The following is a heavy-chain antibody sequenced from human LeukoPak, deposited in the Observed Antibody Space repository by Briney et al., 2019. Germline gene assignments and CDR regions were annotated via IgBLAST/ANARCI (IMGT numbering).Heavy chain of an antibody. D-gene: IGHD2-2*03. V-gene: IGHV1-18*01. CDR1: GYTLTSYG. CDR3: ARDLVIVVVPAATVNWFDP. CDR2: ISAYNGNT. Sequence: ASVKVSCKASGYTLTSYGISWVRQAPGQGLEWMGWISAYNGNTNYAQKLQGRVTMTTDTSTSTAYMELRSLRSDGTAVYYCARDLVIVVVPAATVNWFDPWGQGTLVTVSS. J-gene: IGHJ5*02.